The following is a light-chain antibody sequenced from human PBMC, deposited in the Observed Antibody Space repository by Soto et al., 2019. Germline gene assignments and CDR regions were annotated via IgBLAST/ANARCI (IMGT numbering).Light chain of an antibody. CDR1: QSVLYSSNNKNY. CDR2: WAF. V-gene: IGKV4-1*01. J-gene: IGKJ1*01. CDR3: QQYYSFPT. Sequence: DIVMTESPYFLHVYPAVTATINCTSSQSVLYSSNNKNYLAWYQQKRGQPPKLLIHWAFIRESGVPDRFSGSGSGTDFTLTISSLQSEDVAVYYCQQYYSFPTFGQGTKVDIK.